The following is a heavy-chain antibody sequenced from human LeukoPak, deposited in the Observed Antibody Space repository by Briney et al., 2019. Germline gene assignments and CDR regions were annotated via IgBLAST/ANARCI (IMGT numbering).Heavy chain of an antibody. J-gene: IGHJ5*02. Sequence: GGSLRLSCAASGFTFSSYSMNWVRQAPGKGLEWASYISSSSSTIYYADSVKGRFTISRDNAKNSLYLQMNSLRAEDTAVYYCARATIFGWFDPWGQGTLVTVSS. CDR1: GFTFSSYS. V-gene: IGHV3-48*04. CDR2: ISSSSSTI. CDR3: ARATIFGWFDP. D-gene: IGHD3-9*01.